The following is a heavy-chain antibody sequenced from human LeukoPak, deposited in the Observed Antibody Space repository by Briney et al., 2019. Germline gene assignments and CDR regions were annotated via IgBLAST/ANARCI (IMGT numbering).Heavy chain of an antibody. CDR1: GFTFSSYA. Sequence: GGSLRLSCAASGFTFSSYAMSWVRQAPGKGLEWVSTVSDSASRTNYADSVKGRFTISRDNSKNTLYLQMNSLRAEDTAVYYCAKEYCSNSVCHSLDYWGQGTLVTVSS. D-gene: IGHD2-8*01. CDR3: AKEYCSNSVCHSLDY. J-gene: IGHJ4*02. CDR2: VSDSASRT. V-gene: IGHV3-23*01.